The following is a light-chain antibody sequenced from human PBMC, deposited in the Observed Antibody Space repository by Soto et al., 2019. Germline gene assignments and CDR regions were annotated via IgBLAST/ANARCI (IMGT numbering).Light chain of an antibody. Sequence: DIQMTQSPTSLSSSLLDIVTITCQASQDISNYLNWYQQKPGKAPKLLIYDASNLETGVPSRFSGSGSGTDFTFTISSLQPEDIATYYCQQYDNLPITFGQGTRLEIK. CDR2: DAS. CDR3: QQYDNLPIT. CDR1: QDISNY. V-gene: IGKV1-33*01. J-gene: IGKJ5*01.